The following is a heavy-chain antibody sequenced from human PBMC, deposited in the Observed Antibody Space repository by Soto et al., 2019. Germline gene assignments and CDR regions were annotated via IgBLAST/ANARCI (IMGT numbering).Heavy chain of an antibody. J-gene: IGHJ6*01. CDR1: VGSIGVSNYF. V-gene: IGHV4-39*01. D-gene: IGHD3-10*01. CDR2: IYSSGST. Sequence: SETLSISCTFSVGSIGVSNYFWGWIRQSPGTGLEWLGTIYSSGSTYYNPSLKSRITMSLDTSKNQFSLKLGSVTAADTAVYYCTRRRFGVRGVTTMDVWGPGTTVTVSS. CDR3: TRRRFGVRGVTTMDV.